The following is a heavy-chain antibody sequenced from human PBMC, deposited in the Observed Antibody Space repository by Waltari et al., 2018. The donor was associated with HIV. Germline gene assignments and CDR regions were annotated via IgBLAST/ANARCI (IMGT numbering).Heavy chain of an antibody. CDR1: GGTFSSYA. Sequence: QVQLVQSGAEVKKPGSSVKVSCKASGGTFSSYAISWVRQAPGQGLEWMGRSIPILGIANYAQKFQGRVTITADKSTSTAYMELSSLRSEDTAVYYCARDVVVVVAPSGYGMDVWGQGTTVTVSS. CDR2: SIPILGIA. J-gene: IGHJ6*02. CDR3: ARDVVVVVAPSGYGMDV. D-gene: IGHD2-15*01. V-gene: IGHV1-69*04.